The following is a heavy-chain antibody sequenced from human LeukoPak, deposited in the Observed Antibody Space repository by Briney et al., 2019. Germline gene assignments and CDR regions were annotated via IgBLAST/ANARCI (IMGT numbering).Heavy chain of an antibody. J-gene: IGHJ6*03. CDR1: GSSISNYY. CDR2: IYSSGST. D-gene: IGHD3-3*01. CDR3: ARVKIKAGITIFKEYHYMDV. Sequence: TASETLSLTCIVSGSSISNYYWSWIRQPAGKVLEWIGRIYSSGSTNYNPSPKSRVTITLDTSKNHFSLQLSSGTAADTAVYYCARVKIKAGITIFKEYHYMDVWGKGTTVTVSS. V-gene: IGHV4-4*07.